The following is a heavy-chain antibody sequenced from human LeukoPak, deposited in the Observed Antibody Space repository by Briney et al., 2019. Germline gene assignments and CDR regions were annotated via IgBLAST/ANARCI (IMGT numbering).Heavy chain of an antibody. CDR3: ARDAPSTAVAGGPDY. Sequence: ASVKVSCKASGYTFSNYGTSWVRQAPGQGLEWMGWINSYNGDRHYAQMFQDRVTMTTDTSTNTAYMELRSLRSDDTAVYYCARDAPSTAVAGGPDYWGQGTLVTVSS. CDR1: GYTFSNYG. J-gene: IGHJ4*02. CDR2: INSYNGDR. D-gene: IGHD6-19*01. V-gene: IGHV1-18*01.